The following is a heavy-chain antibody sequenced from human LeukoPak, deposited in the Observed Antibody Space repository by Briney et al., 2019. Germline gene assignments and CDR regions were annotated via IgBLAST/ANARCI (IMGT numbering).Heavy chain of an antibody. CDR1: GFTFSNAW. D-gene: IGHD6-19*01. CDR3: TRDRELAGPGS. Sequence: GGSLRLSCAASGFTFSNAWMSWVRQAPGKGLEWVGRIKSKVDGGKTDYAAAVEGRFTISRDDSENPLSLQMSSLKTDDTAMYYCTRDRELAGPGSWGQGTLVTVSS. V-gene: IGHV3-15*01. CDR2: IKSKVDGGKT. J-gene: IGHJ5*02.